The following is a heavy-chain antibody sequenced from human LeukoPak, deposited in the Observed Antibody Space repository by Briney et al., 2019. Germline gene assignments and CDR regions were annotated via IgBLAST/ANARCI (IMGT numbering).Heavy chain of an antibody. J-gene: IGHJ5*02. CDR2: IYYSGST. D-gene: IGHD6-19*01. Sequence: SETLSLTCTVSGGSISSYYWSWIRQPPGKGLEWIGYIYYSGSTNYNPSLKSRVTISVDTSKNQFSLKLSSVTAADTAVYYCARSVGIAVAGTNWFDPWGQGTLVTVSS. CDR3: ARSVGIAVAGTNWFDP. CDR1: GGSISSYY. V-gene: IGHV4-59*01.